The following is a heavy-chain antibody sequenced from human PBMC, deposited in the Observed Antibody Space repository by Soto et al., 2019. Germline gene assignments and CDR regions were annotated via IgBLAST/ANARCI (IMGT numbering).Heavy chain of an antibody. V-gene: IGHV3-74*01. D-gene: IGHD2-15*01. CDR3: VRTSLVVAAATREDY. CDR2: INCDGSST. Sequence: PGGSLRVCCAASGFTFSGYGMHWVRQAPGKGLVWVSRINCDGSSTSYADSVKGRFTISRDNAKNTLYLQMNSLRAEDTAVYYCVRTSLVVAAATREDYWGQGTLVTVSS. CDR1: GFTFSGYG. J-gene: IGHJ4*02.